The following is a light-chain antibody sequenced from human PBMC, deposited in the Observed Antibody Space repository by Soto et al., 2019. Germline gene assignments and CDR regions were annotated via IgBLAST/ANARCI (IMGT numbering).Light chain of an antibody. V-gene: IGLV2-11*01. CDR2: DVT. CDR3: TSPTPGSLYV. CDR1: SSDVGSYNY. J-gene: IGLJ1*01. Sequence: QSVLTQPRSVSGSPGQSVTISCTGTSSDVGSYNYVSWYQQHPGKAPKLMIYDVTKRPSGVPDRFSGSKSGNTASLTISGLQAEDEADYFCTSPTPGSLYVFGTGTKLTVL.